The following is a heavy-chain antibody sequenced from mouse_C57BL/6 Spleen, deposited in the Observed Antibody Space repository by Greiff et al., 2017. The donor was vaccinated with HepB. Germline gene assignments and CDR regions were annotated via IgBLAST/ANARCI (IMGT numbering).Heavy chain of an antibody. CDR1: GYTFTDYY. J-gene: IGHJ4*01. CDR2: INPNNGGT. CDR3: ARNWDVGAMDY. Sequence: EVQLQQSGPELVKPGASVKISCKASGYTFTDYYMNWVKQSHGKSLEWIGDINPNNGGTSYNQKFKGKATLTVDKSSSTAYMELRSLTSEDSAVYYCARNWDVGAMDYWGQGTSVTVSS. D-gene: IGHD4-1*01. V-gene: IGHV1-26*01.